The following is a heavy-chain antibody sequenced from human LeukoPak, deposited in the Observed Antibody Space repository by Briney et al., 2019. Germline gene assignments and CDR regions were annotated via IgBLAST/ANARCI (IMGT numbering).Heavy chain of an antibody. Sequence: SETLSLTCAVSGYSISSGYYWGWIRQPPGKGLEWIGSIYHSGSTYYNPSLKSRVTISVDTSKNQFSLKLSSVTAAETAVYYCADSISWGSYAFDIWGQGTMVTVSS. D-gene: IGHD3-3*02. V-gene: IGHV4-38-2*01. CDR1: GYSISSGYY. CDR2: IYHSGST. J-gene: IGHJ3*02. CDR3: ADSISWGSYAFDI.